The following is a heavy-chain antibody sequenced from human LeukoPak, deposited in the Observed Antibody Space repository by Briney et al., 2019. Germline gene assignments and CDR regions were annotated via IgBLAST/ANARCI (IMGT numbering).Heavy chain of an antibody. CDR1: GFTFRTSV. J-gene: IGHJ4*02. D-gene: IGHD3-16*01. CDR2: TSYDGSDK. V-gene: IGHV3-30*03. Sequence: AGGSLRLSCAASGFTFRTSVMHWVRQAPGKGLDWVALTSYDGSDKYYADSVKGRFTISRDNSKNTLYLQMNSLRAEDTAVYYCARWGEGFDCWGQGSLVTVSS. CDR3: ARWGEGFDC.